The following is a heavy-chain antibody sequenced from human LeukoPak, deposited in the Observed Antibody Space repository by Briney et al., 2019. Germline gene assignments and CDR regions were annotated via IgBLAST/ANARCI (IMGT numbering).Heavy chain of an antibody. CDR1: GFTFSSYG. CDR3: AKDHGGSYFPEYFQH. CDR2: IRYDGSNK. J-gene: IGHJ1*01. D-gene: IGHD1-26*01. Sequence: PGGSLRLSCAASGFTFSSYGMHWVRQAPGKGLEGVAFIRYDGSNKYYADSVKGRFTISRDNSKNTLYLQMNSLRAEDTAVYYCAKDHGGSYFPEYFQHWGQGTLVTVSS. V-gene: IGHV3-30*02.